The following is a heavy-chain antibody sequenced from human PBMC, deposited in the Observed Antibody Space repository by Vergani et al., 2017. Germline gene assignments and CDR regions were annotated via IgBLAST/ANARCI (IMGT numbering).Heavy chain of an antibody. CDR3: ARGSYYYDSSDYYYGMDV. CDR2: INPSGGST. D-gene: IGHD3-22*01. CDR1: GYTFTSYY. V-gene: IGHV1-46*01. Sequence: QVQLVQSGAEVKKPGASVKVSCKASGYTFTSYYMHWVRQAPGQGLEWMGIINPSGGSTSYAQKFQGRVTMTRDTSTSTVYMELRSLRSEDTAVYYCARGSYYYDSSDYYYGMDVWGQGTTVTVSS. J-gene: IGHJ6*02.